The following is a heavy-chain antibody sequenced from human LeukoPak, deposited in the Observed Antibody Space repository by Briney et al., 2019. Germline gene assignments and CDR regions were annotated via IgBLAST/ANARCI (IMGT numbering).Heavy chain of an antibody. V-gene: IGHV4-4*07. CDR1: SGSISSHY. CDR2: IHTSGSI. CDR3: AGYSSSWYFDY. J-gene: IGHJ4*02. D-gene: IGHD6-13*01. Sequence: PSETLSLTCTVSSGSISSHYWSWIRQPAGKALEWIGRIHTSGSINYNPSLKSRVTMSVDTSKNQFSLKLSSVTAADTAVYYCAGYSSSWYFDYWGQGTLVTVSS.